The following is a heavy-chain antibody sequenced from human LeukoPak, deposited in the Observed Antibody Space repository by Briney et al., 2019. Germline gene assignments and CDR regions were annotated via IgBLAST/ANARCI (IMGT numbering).Heavy chain of an antibody. CDR3: ARAHGKSGYHDFDY. D-gene: IGHD5-18*01. V-gene: IGHV3-23*01. CDR2: ISGSGGST. CDR1: GFTFSSYA. Sequence: GGSLRLSCAASGFTFSSYAMSWVRQAPGKGLEWVSAISGSGGSTYYADSVKGRFTISRDNSKNTLFLQMNSLRAEDTAVYYCARAHGKSGYHDFDYWGQGILVTVSS. J-gene: IGHJ4*02.